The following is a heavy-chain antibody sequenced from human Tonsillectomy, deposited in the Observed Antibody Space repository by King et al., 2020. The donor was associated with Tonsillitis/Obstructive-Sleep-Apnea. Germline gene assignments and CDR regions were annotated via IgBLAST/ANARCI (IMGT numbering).Heavy chain of an antibody. V-gene: IGHV1-8*01. CDR1: GYTFTSYD. J-gene: IGHJ5*02. CDR3: ARGGYCSSTSCYKGNWFDP. D-gene: IGHD2-2*02. CDR2: MNPNSGNT. Sequence: QLVQSGAEVKKPGASVKVSCKASGYTFTSYDINWVRQATGQGLEWMGWMNPNSGNTGYAQKFQGRVTMTRNTSMSTAYMELSSLRSEDTAVYYCARGGYCSSTSCYKGNWFDPWGQGTLVTVSS.